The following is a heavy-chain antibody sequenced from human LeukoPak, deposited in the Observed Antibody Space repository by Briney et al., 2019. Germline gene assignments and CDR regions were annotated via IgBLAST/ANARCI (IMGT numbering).Heavy chain of an antibody. D-gene: IGHD5-18*01. J-gene: IGHJ4*02. V-gene: IGHV3-15*01. CDR3: TTEDFVGYSFGTDY. Sequence: KPGGSLRLSCAASGFTFSNAWMSWVRQAPGKGLEWVGRIKSKTDGGTTDYAAPVKGRFTISRDDSKNTLYLQMNSLKTEDTAVYYCTTEDFVGYSFGTDYWGQGTLVTVSS. CDR1: GFTFSNAW. CDR2: IKSKTDGGTT.